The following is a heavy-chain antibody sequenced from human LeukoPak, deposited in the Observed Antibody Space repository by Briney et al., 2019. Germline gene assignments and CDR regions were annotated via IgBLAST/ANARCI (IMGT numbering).Heavy chain of an antibody. CDR3: AKYALWFGELLSRGNYFDY. D-gene: IGHD3-10*01. V-gene: IGHV3-74*01. J-gene: IGHJ4*02. CDR1: GFTFSSYW. Sequence: GGSLRLSCAASGFTFSSYWMHWVRQAPGKGLVWVSRINSDGSSTSYADSVKGRFTISRDNAKNTLYLQMNSLRAEDTAVYYCAKYALWFGELLSRGNYFDYWGQGTLVTVSS. CDR2: INSDGSST.